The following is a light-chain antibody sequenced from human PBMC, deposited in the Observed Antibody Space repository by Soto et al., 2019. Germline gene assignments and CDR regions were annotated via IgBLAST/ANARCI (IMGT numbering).Light chain of an antibody. CDR1: QSVSSSY. Sequence: EIELTQSPGTLSLSPGERATLSCRASQSVSSSYLAWYQQKPGQPPRLLIYGASSRATGIPDRFSGSGSGTHCSLTITRLEPEDVAVYYCQQYGSSTPVAVGQGTKVDMK. CDR2: GAS. V-gene: IGKV3-20*01. J-gene: IGKJ1*01. CDR3: QQYGSSTPVA.